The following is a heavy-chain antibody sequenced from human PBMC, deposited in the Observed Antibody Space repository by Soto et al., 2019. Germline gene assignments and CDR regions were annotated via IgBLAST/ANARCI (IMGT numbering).Heavy chain of an antibody. D-gene: IGHD3-9*01. CDR2: IFSNDER. V-gene: IGHV2-26*01. J-gene: IGHJ4*02. Sequence: SGPTLVNPTETLTLTCTVSGFSLSNARMGVSWIRQPPGKALEWLAHIFSNDERSYSTSLKSRLTISKDTSKSQVVLTMTNMDPVDTATYYCARILQYFDWYQGSYYFDYWGQGTLVTVSS. CDR3: ARILQYFDWYQGSYYFDY. CDR1: GFSLSNARMG.